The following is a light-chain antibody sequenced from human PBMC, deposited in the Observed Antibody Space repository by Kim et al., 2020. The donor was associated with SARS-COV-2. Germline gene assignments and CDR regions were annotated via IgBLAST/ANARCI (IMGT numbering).Light chain of an antibody. CDR1: QSVRSSY. V-gene: IGKV3-20*01. CDR3: QQYGSSPPYS. J-gene: IGKJ2*03. Sequence: SPGERAPLSCRASQSVRSSYLAWYQQKPGQAPRLLIYGASSRATGIPDRFSGSGSGTDFTLTISRLEPEDFAVYYCQQYGSSPPYSFGQGTKLEI. CDR2: GAS.